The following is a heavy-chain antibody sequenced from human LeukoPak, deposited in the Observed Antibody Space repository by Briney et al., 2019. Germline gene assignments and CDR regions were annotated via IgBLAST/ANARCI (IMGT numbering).Heavy chain of an antibody. Sequence: SGGSLRLSCAASGFTFSSYAMSWVRQAPGKGLEWVSAISGSGGSTYYADSVKGRFTISRDNSKNTLYLQMNSLRAEDTAVYYCAKVGYSSGWYVRGVLWGQGTMVTVSS. D-gene: IGHD6-19*01. CDR2: ISGSGGST. V-gene: IGHV3-23*01. CDR3: AKVGYSSGWYVRGVL. J-gene: IGHJ3*01. CDR1: GFTFSSYA.